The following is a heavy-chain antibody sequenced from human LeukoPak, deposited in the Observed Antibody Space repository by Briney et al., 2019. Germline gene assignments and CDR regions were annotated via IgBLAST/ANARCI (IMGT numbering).Heavy chain of an antibody. Sequence: SGGSLRLSCAASGFTFSDYYMSWIRQAPGKGLEWVSHISSSGSTIYYADSVKGRFTISRDNAKNSLYLQMNSLRAEDTAVYYCARAPGELEFYFDYWGQGTLVTVSS. J-gene: IGHJ4*02. D-gene: IGHD1-1*01. CDR1: GFTFSDYY. CDR2: ISSSGSTI. V-gene: IGHV3-11*01. CDR3: ARAPGELEFYFDY.